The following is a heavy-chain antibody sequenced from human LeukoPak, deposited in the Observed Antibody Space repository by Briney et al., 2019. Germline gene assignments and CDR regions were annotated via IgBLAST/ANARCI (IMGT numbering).Heavy chain of an antibody. CDR1: GGSISSSSYY. Sequence: PSETLSLTCTVSGGSISSSSYYWGWIRQPPGKGLEWIGSIYYSGSTYYNPSLKSRVTISVDTSKNQFSLKLSSVTAADTAVYYCARKIAVAGTDFDYWGQGTLVTVSS. D-gene: IGHD6-19*01. CDR3: ARKIAVAGTDFDY. CDR2: IYYSGST. J-gene: IGHJ4*02. V-gene: IGHV4-39*07.